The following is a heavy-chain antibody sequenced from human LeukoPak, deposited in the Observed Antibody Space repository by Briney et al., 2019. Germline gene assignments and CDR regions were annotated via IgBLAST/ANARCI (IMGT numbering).Heavy chain of an antibody. CDR3: ARDRRIQLIHDAFDI. CDR1: GYSISSGYY. V-gene: IGHV4-38-2*02. J-gene: IGHJ3*02. D-gene: IGHD5-18*01. CDR2: IYHSGST. Sequence: SETLSLTCTVSGYSISSGYYWGWIRQPPGKGLEWIGSIYHSGSTYYNPSLKSRVTISVDTSKNQFSLKLSSVTAADTAVYYCARDRRIQLIHDAFDIWGQGTMVTVSS.